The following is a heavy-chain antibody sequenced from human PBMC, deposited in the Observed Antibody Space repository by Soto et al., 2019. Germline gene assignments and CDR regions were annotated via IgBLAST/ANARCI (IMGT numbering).Heavy chain of an antibody. Sequence: SETLSLTCAVSGGSISSGGYSWSWIRQPPGKGLEWIGYIYHSGSTYYNPSLKSRVTISVDRSKNQFSLKLSSVTAADTAVYYCARGRGYSYGYRGYYFDYWGQGTLVTSPQ. D-gene: IGHD5-18*01. V-gene: IGHV4-30-2*01. J-gene: IGHJ4*02. CDR1: GGSISSGGYS. CDR3: ARGRGYSYGYRGYYFDY. CDR2: IYHSGST.